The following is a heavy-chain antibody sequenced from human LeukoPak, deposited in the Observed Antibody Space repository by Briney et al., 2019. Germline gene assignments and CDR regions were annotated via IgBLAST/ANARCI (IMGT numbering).Heavy chain of an antibody. CDR3: ARVGGTNDAFDI. CDR1: GGSISSYY. D-gene: IGHD1-26*01. V-gene: IGHV4-59*01. CDR2: IYSSGST. J-gene: IGHJ3*02. Sequence: SETLSLTCTVSGGSISSYYWSWIRQPPGKGLEWIGYIYSSGSTNYNPSLKSRVTISVDTSKNQFSLKLSSVTAADTAVYFCARVGGTNDAFDIWGQGTMVTVSS.